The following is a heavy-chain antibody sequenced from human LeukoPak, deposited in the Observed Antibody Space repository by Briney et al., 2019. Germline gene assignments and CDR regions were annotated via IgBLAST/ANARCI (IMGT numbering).Heavy chain of an antibody. Sequence: GASVKVSCKASGYTFTSYDINWVRQATGQGLEWMGWMNPNSGNTGYAQKFQGRVTITRNTSISTAYMELSSLRSEDTVVYYCASAVGYCSSTSCYMNAFDIWGQGTMVTVSS. J-gene: IGHJ3*02. D-gene: IGHD2-2*02. V-gene: IGHV1-8*03. CDR1: GYTFTSYD. CDR2: MNPNSGNT. CDR3: ASAVGYCSSTSCYMNAFDI.